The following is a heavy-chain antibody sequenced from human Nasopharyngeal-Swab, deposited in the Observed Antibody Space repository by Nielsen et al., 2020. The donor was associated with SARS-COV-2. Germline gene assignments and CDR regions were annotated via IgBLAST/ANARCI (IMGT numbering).Heavy chain of an antibody. CDR1: EFTFSSYS. J-gene: IGHJ4*02. V-gene: IGHV3-21*01. CDR2: ISSSSSYI. CDR3: ARDPWRRAELLEMAIILGY. Sequence: GESLKISCAASEFTFSSYSMNWVRQAPGKGLEWVSSISSSSSYIYYADSVKGRFTISRDNAKNSLYLQMNSLRAEDTAVYYCARDPWRRAELLEMAIILGYWGQGTLVTVSS. D-gene: IGHD5-24*01.